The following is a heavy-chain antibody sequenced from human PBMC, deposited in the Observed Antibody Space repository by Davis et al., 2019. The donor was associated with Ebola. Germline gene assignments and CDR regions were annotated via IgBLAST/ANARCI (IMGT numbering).Heavy chain of an antibody. D-gene: IGHD2-15*01. V-gene: IGHV4-39*07. Sequence: SETLSLTCTVSGGSISSSSYYWGWIRQPPGKGLEWIGEINHSGSTNYNPSLKSRVTISVDTSKNQFSLKLSSVTAADTAVYYCARGRGVYCSGGSCYSGYYYYMDVWGKGTTVTVSS. J-gene: IGHJ6*03. CDR2: INHSGST. CDR1: GGSISSSSYY. CDR3: ARGRGVYCSGGSCYSGYYYYMDV.